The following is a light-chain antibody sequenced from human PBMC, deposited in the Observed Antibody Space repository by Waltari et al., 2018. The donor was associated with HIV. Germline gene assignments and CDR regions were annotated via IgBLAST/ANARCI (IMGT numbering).Light chain of an antibody. J-gene: IGLJ3*02. V-gene: IGLV3-1*01. CDR3: QAWDTTTVV. Sequence: SYELTQPPSVFVSPGQTASITCSGDKLGNKFTSWYQQRPGQSPVLVIYQDNKRPSGIPERFSGSNSGNTATLTISGAQAMDEADFYCQAWDTTTVVFGGGTKLTVL. CDR2: QDN. CDR1: KLGNKF.